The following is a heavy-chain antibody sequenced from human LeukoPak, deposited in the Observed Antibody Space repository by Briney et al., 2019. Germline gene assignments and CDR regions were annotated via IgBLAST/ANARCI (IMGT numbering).Heavy chain of an antibody. Sequence: SETLSLTCTVSGGSITSYYWSWIRQPPVKGLEWIGYIYYSGSTNYNPSLKSRVTISVDRSKNQFSLKLSSVTAADTAVYYCARRSPKVTTFFDYWGQGTLVTVSS. J-gene: IGHJ4*02. CDR1: GGSITSYY. CDR2: IYYSGST. V-gene: IGHV4-59*08. CDR3: ARRSPKVTTFFDY. D-gene: IGHD4-17*01.